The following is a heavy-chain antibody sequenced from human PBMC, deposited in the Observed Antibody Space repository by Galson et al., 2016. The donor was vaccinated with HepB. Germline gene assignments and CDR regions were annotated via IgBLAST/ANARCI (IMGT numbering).Heavy chain of an antibody. J-gene: IGHJ4*02. V-gene: IGHV4-4*02. CDR2: VYHSGTT. D-gene: IGHD1-26*01. CDR3: ARQYTGSHLDY. Sequence: SETLSLTCGVSGASIISRDWWTWVRQPPGKGLEWIGQVYHSGTTNYSPSLKSRATTSVDNSKNQFSLMLSSVTAADTAVYYCARQYTGSHLDYWGRGALVTVSS. CDR1: GASIISRDW.